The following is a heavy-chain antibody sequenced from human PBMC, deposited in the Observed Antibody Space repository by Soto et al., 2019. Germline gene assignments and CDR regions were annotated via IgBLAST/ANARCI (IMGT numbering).Heavy chain of an antibody. J-gene: IGHJ4*02. Sequence: PGGSLRLSCAASGFTFSSYAMHWVRQAPGKGLEWVAVISYDGSNKYYADSVKGRFTISRDNSKNTLYLQMNSLRAEDTAVYYCARTLLAIAAAGGPFDYWCQGTLVTVSS. V-gene: IGHV3-30-3*01. CDR2: ISYDGSNK. D-gene: IGHD6-13*01. CDR1: GFTFSSYA. CDR3: ARTLLAIAAAGGPFDY.